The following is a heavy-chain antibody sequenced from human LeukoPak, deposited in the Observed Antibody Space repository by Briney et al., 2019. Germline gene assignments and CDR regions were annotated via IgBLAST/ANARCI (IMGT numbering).Heavy chain of an antibody. V-gene: IGHV4-34*01. CDR2: INHSGST. CDR1: GGSFSGCY. Sequence: SETLSLTCAVYGGSFSGCYWSWIRQPPGKGLEWIGEINHSGSTNYNPSLKSRVTISVDKSKNQFSLKLSSVTAADTAVYYCAREGWATVTTYEGNAFDIWGQGTMVTVSS. J-gene: IGHJ3*02. D-gene: IGHD4-17*01. CDR3: AREGWATVTTYEGNAFDI.